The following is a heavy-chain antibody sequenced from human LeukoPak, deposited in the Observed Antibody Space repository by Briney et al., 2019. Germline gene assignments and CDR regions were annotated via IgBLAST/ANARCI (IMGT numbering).Heavy chain of an antibody. CDR3: ARADSSSWPDDAFDI. J-gene: IGHJ3*02. CDR2: ISSNGGST. Sequence: GGSLRLSCAASGFTFSSYAMHWVRQAPGKGLEYVSAISSNGGSTYYANSVKGRFTISRDNSKNTLYLQMGSLRAEDTAVYYCARADSSSWPDDAFDIWGQGTMVTVSS. D-gene: IGHD6-13*01. V-gene: IGHV3-64*01. CDR1: GFTFSSYA.